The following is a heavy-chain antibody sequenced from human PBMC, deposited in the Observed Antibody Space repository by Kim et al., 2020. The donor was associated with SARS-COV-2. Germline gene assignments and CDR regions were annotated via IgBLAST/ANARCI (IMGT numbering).Heavy chain of an antibody. CDR1: GGSFSGYY. CDR2: INHSGST. CDR3: ARGNPDIAAAGFDY. Sequence: ETLSLTCAVYGGSFSGYYWSWIRQPPGKGLEWIGEINHSGSTNYNPSLKSRVTISVDTSKNQFSLKLSSVTAADTAVYYCARGNPDIAAAGFDYWGQGT. V-gene: IGHV4-34*01. J-gene: IGHJ4*02. D-gene: IGHD6-13*01.